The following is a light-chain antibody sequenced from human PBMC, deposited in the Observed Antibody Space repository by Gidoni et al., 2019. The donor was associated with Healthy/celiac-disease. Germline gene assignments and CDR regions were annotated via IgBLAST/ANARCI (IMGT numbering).Light chain of an antibody. V-gene: IGKV1-39*01. J-gene: IGKJ2*01. CDR3: QQSYSTPYT. CDR2: AAS. CDR1: QSISSY. Sequence: IKFIHAPSSLSASVGDRVTIPCRASQSISSYLNWYQQKPGKAPKLLIYAASSLQSGVPPRFSGSGSGTDFTLTISSLQPEDFATYYCQQSYSTPYTFGQGTKLEIK.